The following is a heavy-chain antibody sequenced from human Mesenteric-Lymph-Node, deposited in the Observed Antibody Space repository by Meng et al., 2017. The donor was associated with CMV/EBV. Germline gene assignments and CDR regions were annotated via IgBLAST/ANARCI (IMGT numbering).Heavy chain of an antibody. Sequence: ETLSLTCAASGFTFSSYSMNWVRQAPGKGLEWVSSISSSSSYIYYADSVKGRFTISRDNAKNSLYLQMNSLRAEDTAVYYCASWEIPAASNWGQGTLVTVSS. CDR2: ISSSSSYI. V-gene: IGHV3-21*01. J-gene: IGHJ4*02. CDR1: GFTFSSYS. D-gene: IGHD2-2*01. CDR3: ASWEIPAASN.